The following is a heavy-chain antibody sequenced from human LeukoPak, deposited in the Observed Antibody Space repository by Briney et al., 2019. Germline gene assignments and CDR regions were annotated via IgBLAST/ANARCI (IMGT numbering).Heavy chain of an antibody. D-gene: IGHD6-6*01. CDR3: ARDFRIAAREGNWFDP. CDR1: GYTFTGYY. V-gene: IGHV1-2*06. Sequence: ASVKVSCKASGYTFTGYYMHWVRQAPGQGLEWMGRINPNSGGTNYAQKFQGRVTMTRDTSISTAYMELSRLRSDDTAVYHCARDFRIAAREGNWFDPWGQGTLVTVSS. CDR2: INPNSGGT. J-gene: IGHJ5*02.